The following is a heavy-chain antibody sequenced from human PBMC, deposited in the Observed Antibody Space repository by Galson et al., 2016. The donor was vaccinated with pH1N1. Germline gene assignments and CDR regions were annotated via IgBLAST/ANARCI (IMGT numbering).Heavy chain of an antibody. V-gene: IGHV5-51*01. CDR2: IYLGGSHI. CDR1: GYSFSSSW. J-gene: IGHJ3*02. D-gene: IGHD4-17*01. CDR3: ARQNDYGDYRGDAFDI. Sequence: SGAEVKKPGESLKISCKGSGYSFSSSWIGWVRQVPGKGLEWMGIIYLGGSHIRYSPSFQGQVTISADKSINIVYLQWSSLKASDTAKYYCARQNDYGDYRGDAFDIWGQGTVAIVSS.